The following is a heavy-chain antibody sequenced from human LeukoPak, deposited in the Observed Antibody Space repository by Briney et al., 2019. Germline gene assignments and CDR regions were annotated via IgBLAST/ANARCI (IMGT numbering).Heavy chain of an antibody. CDR1: GGSFSGYY. D-gene: IGHD5-12*01. V-gene: IGHV4-34*01. J-gene: IGHJ4*02. CDR2: VNHSGST. CDR3: ARDGYSGNDGI. Sequence: SSETLSLTCAVYGGSFSGYYWSWIRQPPGKGLEWIGEVNHSGSTNYNPSLKSRVTISVDTSKNQFSLKLSSVTAADTAVYYCARDGYSGNDGIWGQGTLVTVSS.